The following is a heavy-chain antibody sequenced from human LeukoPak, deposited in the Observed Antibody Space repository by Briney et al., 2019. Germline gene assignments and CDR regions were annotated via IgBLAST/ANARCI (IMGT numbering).Heavy chain of an antibody. CDR1: GFTFSIYG. CDR2: ISYDGSNK. D-gene: IGHD3-9*01. V-gene: IGHV3-30*19. Sequence: QAGGSLRLSCAASGFTFSIYGMHWVRQAPGKGLEWVAVISYDGSNKYYADSVKGRFTISRDNSKNTLYLQMNSLRAEDTAVYYCARDSNYYDILTGAPGYFDYWGQGTLVTVSS. J-gene: IGHJ4*02. CDR3: ARDSNYYDILTGAPGYFDY.